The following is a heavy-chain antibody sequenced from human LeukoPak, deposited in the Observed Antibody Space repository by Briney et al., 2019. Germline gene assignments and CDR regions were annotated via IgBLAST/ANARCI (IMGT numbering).Heavy chain of an antibody. CDR1: GGSISSSNR. Sequence: SETLSLTCAVSGGSISSSNRWSWVRQPPGKGLEWIGEIYHSGSINYNPSLKSRVTISVDKSKNQFPLKLSSVTAADTAVYYCARGYYGSGSYYKDWGQGTLVTVSS. CDR3: ARGYYGSGSYYKD. D-gene: IGHD3-10*01. CDR2: IYHSGSI. V-gene: IGHV4-4*02. J-gene: IGHJ4*02.